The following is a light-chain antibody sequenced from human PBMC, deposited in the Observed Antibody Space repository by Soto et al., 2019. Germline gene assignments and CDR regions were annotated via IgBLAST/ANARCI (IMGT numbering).Light chain of an antibody. CDR3: QQYGGSPRT. Sequence: DIQMTQSPSTLSASVGDRVIINCRASQSISSWLAWYQQKPGKAPKLLIYKASSLESGVPSRFSGSGSGTDFTLTINRLEPEDFAVYYCQQYGGSPRTFGQGTKVDIK. J-gene: IGKJ1*01. CDR1: QSISSW. V-gene: IGKV1-5*03. CDR2: KAS.